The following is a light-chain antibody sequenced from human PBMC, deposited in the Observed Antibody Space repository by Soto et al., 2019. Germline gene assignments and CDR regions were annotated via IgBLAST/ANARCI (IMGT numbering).Light chain of an antibody. J-gene: IGKJ1*01. CDR2: DAS. Sequence: EIVMTQSPATLSVSPGERATLSCRASQSVSISLAWYQQKPGQAPRLLIYDASTRATGIPARFSGSGSGTEFTLTISSLQSEDFAVYYCQQYTNWPSRTFGQGTKVEIK. CDR3: QQYTNWPSRT. CDR1: QSVSIS. V-gene: IGKV3-15*01.